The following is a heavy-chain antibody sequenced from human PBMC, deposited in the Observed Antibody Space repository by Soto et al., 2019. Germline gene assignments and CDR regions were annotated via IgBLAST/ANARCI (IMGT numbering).Heavy chain of an antibody. CDR3: ARVGWAYDYVGGRYFDN. Sequence: EVQLVESGGGLVQPGGSLRLSCAASGFTVSSYWMSWVRQAPGKGLEWVANIKGDGTEKYYVGSVKGRFDISRDNAKSSLYLQMNSLRDDDTAVYYCARVGWAYDYVGGRYFDNWGQGILVTVSS. J-gene: IGHJ4*02. CDR1: GFTVSSYW. D-gene: IGHD3-16*01. CDR2: IKGDGTEK. V-gene: IGHV3-7*01.